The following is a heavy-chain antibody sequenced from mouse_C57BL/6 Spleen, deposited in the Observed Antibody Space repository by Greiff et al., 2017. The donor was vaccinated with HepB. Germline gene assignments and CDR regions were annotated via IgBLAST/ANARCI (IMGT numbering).Heavy chain of an antibody. Sequence: EVQLQQSGPELVKPGASVKMSCKASGYTFTDYNMHWVKQSHGKSLEWIGYINPNNGGTSYNQKFKGKATLTVNKSSSTAYMELRSLTSEDSAVYYCARRRIYYGNYGDYFDYWGQGTTLTVSS. CDR1: GYTFTDYN. D-gene: IGHD2-1*01. V-gene: IGHV1-22*01. J-gene: IGHJ2*01. CDR3: ARRRIYYGNYGDYFDY. CDR2: INPNNGGT.